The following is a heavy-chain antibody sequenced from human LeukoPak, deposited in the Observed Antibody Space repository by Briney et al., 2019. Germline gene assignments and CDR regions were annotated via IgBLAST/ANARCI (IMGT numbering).Heavy chain of an antibody. Sequence: GASVKVSCKASGGTFSSYAISWVRQAPGQGLEWMGGIIPIFGTANYAQKFQGRVTITADESTSTAYMELSSLRSEDTAVYYCARDHGGYQLLYLYYYYGMDVWGQGTTVTVSS. V-gene: IGHV1-69*13. J-gene: IGHJ6*02. CDR3: ARDHGGYQLLYLYYYYGMDV. CDR1: GGTFSSYA. D-gene: IGHD2-2*02. CDR2: IIPIFGTA.